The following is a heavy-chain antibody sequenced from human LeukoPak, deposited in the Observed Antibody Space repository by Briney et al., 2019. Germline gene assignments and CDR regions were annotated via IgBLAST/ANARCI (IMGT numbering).Heavy chain of an antibody. J-gene: IGHJ5*02. CDR3: ARLIRSKVRGVIIMHWFDP. CDR1: GGSISSYY. D-gene: IGHD3-10*01. V-gene: IGHV4-59*08. CDR2: IYYSGST. Sequence: PSETLSLTCTVSGGSISSYYWSWIRQPPGKGLEWIGYIYYSGSTNYNPSLKSRVTISVDTSKNQFSLKLSSVTAADTAVYYCARLIRSKVRGVIIMHWFDPWGQGTLVTVSS.